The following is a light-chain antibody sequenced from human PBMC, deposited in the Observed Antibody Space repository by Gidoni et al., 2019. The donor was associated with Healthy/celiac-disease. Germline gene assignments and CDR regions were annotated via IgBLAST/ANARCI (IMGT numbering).Light chain of an antibody. CDR2: AAS. V-gene: IGKV1-39*01. CDR3: QQSYSTPLT. J-gene: IGKJ1*01. CDR1: QSISSY. Sequence: DIQMTQLPSSLSASVGDRVTITCRASQSISSYLNWYQQKPGKAPKLLIYAASSLQSGVPSRFSGSGSGTDFTLTISSLQPEDFATYYCQQSYSTPLTFGQXTKVEIK.